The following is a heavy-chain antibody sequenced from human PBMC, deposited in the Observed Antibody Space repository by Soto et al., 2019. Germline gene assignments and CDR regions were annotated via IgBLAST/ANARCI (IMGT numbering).Heavy chain of an antibody. Sequence: QLQLQESGPGLVKPSETLSLTCTVSGDSINSATYHWGWVRQPPGKGLEWIGTVYYSGSTYYNPSLASRVTIFVDTSKNQFSLNLNSVTAADTAVYFCASVEKSGFSGYADYWGQGTLVTVSS. CDR3: ASVEKSGFSGYADY. CDR1: GDSINSATYH. J-gene: IGHJ4*02. CDR2: VYYSGST. V-gene: IGHV4-39*01. D-gene: IGHD5-12*01.